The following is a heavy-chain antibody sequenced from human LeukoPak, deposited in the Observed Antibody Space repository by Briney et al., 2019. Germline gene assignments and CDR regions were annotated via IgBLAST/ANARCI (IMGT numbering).Heavy chain of an antibody. J-gene: IGHJ4*02. CDR1: GFTFSSYW. V-gene: IGHV3-7*01. D-gene: IGHD2-15*01. Sequence: PGGSLRFSCAASGFTFSSYWMSWVRQAPGKGLEWLANIKQDGSEKYYVDSVKGRFTISRDNAKNSLYLQMNSLRAEDTAVYYCARGTDIVVVVAATTSYYFDYWGQGTLVTVSS. CDR2: IKQDGSEK. CDR3: ARGTDIVVVVAATTSYYFDY.